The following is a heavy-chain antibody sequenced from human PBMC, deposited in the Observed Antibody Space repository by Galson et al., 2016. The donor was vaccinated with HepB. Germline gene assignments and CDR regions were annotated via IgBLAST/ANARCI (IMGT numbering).Heavy chain of an antibody. CDR3: ARDGDNWNDFDC. CDR1: GFTFSSYS. Sequence: SLRLSCAASGFTFSSYSMHWVRQAPGKGLEWVSSISYSSSYMPYADAVKGRFTISRDNAKNSLYLQMNSLGAEDTAVYFCARDGDNWNDFDCWSQGTLVTVSS. D-gene: IGHD1-1*01. J-gene: IGHJ4*02. V-gene: IGHV3-21*01. CDR2: ISYSSSYM.